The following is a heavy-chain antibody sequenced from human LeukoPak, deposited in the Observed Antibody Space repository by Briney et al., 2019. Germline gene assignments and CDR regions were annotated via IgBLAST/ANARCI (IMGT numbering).Heavy chain of an antibody. J-gene: IGHJ4*02. Sequence: PGGSLRLSCAASGFTFSSYSMNWVRQAPGKGLEWVSYISSSSSTIYYADSVKGRFTISRDNAKNSLYLQMNSLRDEDTAVYYCARDRSGVPAAAVIDYWGQGTLVTVSS. V-gene: IGHV3-48*02. CDR1: GFTFSSYS. CDR2: ISSSSSTI. D-gene: IGHD2-2*01. CDR3: ARDRSGVPAAAVIDY.